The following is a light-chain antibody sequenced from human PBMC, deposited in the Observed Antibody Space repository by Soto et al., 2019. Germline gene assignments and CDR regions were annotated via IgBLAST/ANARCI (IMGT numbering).Light chain of an antibody. CDR3: QQANSFPWT. V-gene: IGKV1-12*01. J-gene: IGKJ1*01. CDR1: QGIARW. CDR2: AAS. Sequence: DIQMTQSPSSVSASVGDRVTITCRASQGIARWLAWYQQKPGKAPKLLIYAASSLESGVPSRFSGSGSGTDFTLIISSLQPEDFATYYCQQANSFPWTFGQGTKVEIK.